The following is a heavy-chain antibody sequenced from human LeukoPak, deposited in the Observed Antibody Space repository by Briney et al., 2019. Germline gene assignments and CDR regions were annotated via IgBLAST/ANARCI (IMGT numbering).Heavy chain of an antibody. J-gene: IGHJ5*02. D-gene: IGHD5-18*01. CDR2: IYYSGST. CDR1: GGSFSGYY. V-gene: IGHV4-34*01. Sequence: PSETLSLTCAVYGGSFSGYYWSWIRQPPGKGLEWIGSIYYSGSTYYNPSLKSRVTISVDTSKNQFSLKLSSVTAADTAVYYCASKQLWPLNWFDPWGQGTLVTVSS. CDR3: ASKQLWPLNWFDP.